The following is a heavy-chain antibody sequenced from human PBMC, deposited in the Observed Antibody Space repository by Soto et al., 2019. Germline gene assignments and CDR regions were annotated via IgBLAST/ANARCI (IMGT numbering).Heavy chain of an antibody. Sequence: QLQLQESGPGLVKPSETLSLTCTVSGGSISSSSYYWGWIRQPPGKGLEWIGSIYYSGNTYYTPAAKLRVTIAIDTSKNPYSLKLSSVTATDTAVYHCAREGGRYCSGGSCQADYWGQGSLVTVSS. V-gene: IGHV4-39*02. J-gene: IGHJ4*02. CDR2: IYYSGNT. CDR1: GGSISSSSYY. D-gene: IGHD2-15*01. CDR3: AREGGRYCSGGSCQADY.